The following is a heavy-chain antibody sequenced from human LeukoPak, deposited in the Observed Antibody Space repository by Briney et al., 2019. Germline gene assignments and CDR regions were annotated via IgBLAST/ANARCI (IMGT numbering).Heavy chain of an antibody. D-gene: IGHD5-12*01. V-gene: IGHV3-23*01. Sequence: GGSLRLSCAASGFTSTNYAMTWVRQAPGKGLEWVSSFSGSGGGTYYADSVKGRFTFSRGNSKNTLYLQMNSLRAEDTAIYYCAKGLHSAYERFNFFYYGMDVWGQGTTVTVSS. CDR1: GFTSTNYA. CDR3: AKGLHSAYERFNFFYYGMDV. CDR2: FSGSGGGT. J-gene: IGHJ6*02.